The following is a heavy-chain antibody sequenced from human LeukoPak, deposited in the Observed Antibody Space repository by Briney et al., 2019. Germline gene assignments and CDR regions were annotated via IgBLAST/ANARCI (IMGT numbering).Heavy chain of an antibody. D-gene: IGHD1-26*01. J-gene: IGHJ4*02. CDR1: GGSFSGYY. Sequence: SETLSLTCAAYGGSFSGYYWSWIRQPPGKGLEWIGEINHSGSTNYNPSLKSRVTISVDTSKNQFSLKLTSVTAADTAVYYCARDQRSLFDVWGQGSLVTVSS. CDR2: INHSGST. V-gene: IGHV4-34*01. CDR3: ARDQRSLFDV.